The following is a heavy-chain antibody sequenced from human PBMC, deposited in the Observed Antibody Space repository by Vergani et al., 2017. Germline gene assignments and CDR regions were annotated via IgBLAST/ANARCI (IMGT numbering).Heavy chain of an antibody. CDR3: ARVTPGGYCSGGSCYSPNWYFDL. CDR2: IIPIFGTA. CDR1: GGTFSSYA. V-gene: IGHV1-69*01. J-gene: IGHJ2*01. D-gene: IGHD2-15*01. Sequence: QVQLVQSGAEVKKPGSSVKLSCKASGGTFSSYAISWVRQAPGQGLEWMGGIIPIFGTANYAQKFQGRVTITADESTSTAYMELSSLRSEDTAVYYCARVTPGGYCSGGSCYSPNWYFDLWGRGTLVTVSS.